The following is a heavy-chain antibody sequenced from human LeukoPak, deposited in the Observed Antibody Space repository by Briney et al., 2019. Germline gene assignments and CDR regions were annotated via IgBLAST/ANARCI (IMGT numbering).Heavy chain of an antibody. V-gene: IGHV4-59*01. J-gene: IGHJ4*02. CDR1: GGSFSGYY. Sequence: SETLSLTCAVYGGSFSGYYWSWIRQPPGKGLEWIGYIYYSGSTNYNPSLKSRVTISVDTSKNQFSLKLSSVTAADTAVYYCARSIDLNFDYWGQGTLVTVSS. CDR3: ARSIDLNFDY. CDR2: IYYSGST. D-gene: IGHD1-26*01.